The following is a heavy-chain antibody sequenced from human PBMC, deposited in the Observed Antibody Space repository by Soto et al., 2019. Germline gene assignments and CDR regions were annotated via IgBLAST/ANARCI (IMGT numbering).Heavy chain of an antibody. V-gene: IGHV2-5*02. CDR1: GFSLSSSRVG. CDR2: LYWDDDT. CDR3: VRRKQPMVRVKPSNTLDV. D-gene: IGHD6-13*01. Sequence: QITLKESGPTLVKPTQPLTLTCTVSGFSLSSSRVGVGWIRQPPGKALEWLALLYWDDDTRYSASLKSRLTITKDASKNQVVLTMTNSDPVDTATYYCVRRKQPMVRVKPSNTLDVWGLGTTVTVSS. J-gene: IGHJ6*02.